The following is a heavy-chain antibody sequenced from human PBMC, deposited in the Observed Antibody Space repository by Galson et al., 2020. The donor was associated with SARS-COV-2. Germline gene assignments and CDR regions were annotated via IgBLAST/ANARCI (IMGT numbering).Heavy chain of an antibody. CDR3: ASHCSVGSCLSGYNWFDP. CDR2: IYNSGST. J-gene: IGHJ5*02. CDR1: GYSITSGYY. Sequence: SETLSLTCTVSGYSITSGYYWGWIRQSPGKGLAWIGSIYNSGSTYYKPSLKSRLTISLDTSKNQFSLKLSSVTAADTAVYYCASHCSVGSCLSGYNWFDPWGQGTLVTVSS. D-gene: IGHD2-15*01. V-gene: IGHV4-38-2*02.